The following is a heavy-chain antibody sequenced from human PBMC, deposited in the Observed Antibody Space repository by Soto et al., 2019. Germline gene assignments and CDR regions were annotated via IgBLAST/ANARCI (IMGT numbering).Heavy chain of an antibody. CDR2: ISGSGGST. Sequence: GVSLRLSCAASGFTFSSYAMSWVRQAPGKGLEWVSAISGSGGSTYYADSVKGRFTISRDNSKNTLYLQMNSLRAEDTAVYYCAKWYGSGSYLYYFDYWGQGTLVTVSS. D-gene: IGHD3-10*01. J-gene: IGHJ4*02. CDR3: AKWYGSGSYLYYFDY. CDR1: GFTFSSYA. V-gene: IGHV3-23*01.